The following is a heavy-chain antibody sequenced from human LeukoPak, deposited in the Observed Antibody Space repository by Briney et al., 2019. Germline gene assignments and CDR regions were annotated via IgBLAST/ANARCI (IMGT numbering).Heavy chain of an antibody. D-gene: IGHD4-17*01. CDR2: IYPGDFDT. V-gene: IGHV5-51*01. CDR3: ARWTIGTTVTTSLTERPNSGFDP. J-gene: IGHJ5*02. CDR1: GYSFTSYW. Sequence: GESLKISCKGSGYSFTSYWIGWVRQMPGKGLEWMGIIYPGDFDTRYSPSFQGQVPISADKSISTAYLQWSSLKASDTAMYYCARWTIGTTVTTSLTERPNSGFDPWGQGTLVTVSS.